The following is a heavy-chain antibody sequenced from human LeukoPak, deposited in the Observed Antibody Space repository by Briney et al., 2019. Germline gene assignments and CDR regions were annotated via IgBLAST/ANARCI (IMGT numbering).Heavy chain of an antibody. CDR1: GDSISSYY. V-gene: IGHV4-59*01. D-gene: IGHD3/OR15-3a*01. Sequence: PSETLSLTCTVSGDSISSYYWSWIRQPPGKGLEWIGYIYYSGSTNYNPSLKSRVTMSVDTSKNQFSLKLSSVTAADTAVYYCARDRTGDNWFDPWGQGTPVTVSS. CDR3: ARDRTGDNWFDP. CDR2: IYYSGST. J-gene: IGHJ5*02.